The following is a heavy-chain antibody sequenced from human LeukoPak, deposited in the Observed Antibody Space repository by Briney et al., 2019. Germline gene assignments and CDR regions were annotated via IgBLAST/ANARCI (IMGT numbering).Heavy chain of an antibody. CDR2: ISGSGGTT. V-gene: IGHV3-23*01. D-gene: IGHD1-14*01. CDR1: GFTFNNYA. J-gene: IGHJ3*02. Sequence: GGSLRLSCAASGFTFNNYAMNWVRQAPGKGLEWVSVISGSGGTTYYADSVKGRFTISRDSSKNTLYLQMNSLRAEDTAVYYCAKGYTHGAFDIWGQGTMVTVSS. CDR3: AKGYTHGAFDI.